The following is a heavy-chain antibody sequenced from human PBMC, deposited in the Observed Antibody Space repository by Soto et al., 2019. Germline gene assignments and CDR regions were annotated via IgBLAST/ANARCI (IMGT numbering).Heavy chain of an antibody. J-gene: IGHJ4*02. CDR3: ARDPGSVWNSGFDY. V-gene: IGHV1-18*01. CDR2: ISTYNGNT. CDR1: GYTLTSYG. D-gene: IGHD1-7*01. Sequence: ASVKVSCKASGYTLTSYGFSWVRQAPGQGLEWMGWISTYNGNTNYEQKFQGRVTMTIDTSTSTAYMELRSLRFDDTAIYYCARDPGSVWNSGFDYCGQGTLVTVSS.